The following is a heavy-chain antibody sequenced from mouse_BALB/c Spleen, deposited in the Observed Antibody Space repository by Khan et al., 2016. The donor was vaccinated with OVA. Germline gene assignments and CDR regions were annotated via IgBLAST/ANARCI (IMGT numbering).Heavy chain of an antibody. Sequence: EVKLLESGPGLVKPSQSLSLTCTVTGYSITSDYAWNWIRQFPGNKLEWMGYISYGGSTCYNPSLKSRISITRDTSKNQFFLQLNSVTTEDTATYYGAEWGNSYFDYWGQGTTLTVSS. CDR1: GYSITSDYA. CDR3: AEWGNSYFDY. CDR2: ISYGGST. J-gene: IGHJ2*01. V-gene: IGHV3-2*02.